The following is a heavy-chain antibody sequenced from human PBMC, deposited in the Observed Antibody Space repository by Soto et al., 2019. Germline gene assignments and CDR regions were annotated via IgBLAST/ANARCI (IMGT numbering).Heavy chain of an antibody. CDR3: VRSGDNYNLLDY. J-gene: IGHJ4*02. V-gene: IGHV3-21*05. Sequence: PGGSLRLSCEASGFAFKTYSMNWVRQAPGKGLEWIGYSSNSGSFTRYADSVKGRFSISRDNAKNSLFLQINSLRGDDTAIYYCVRSGDNYNLLDYWGQGTPVTVSS. CDR2: SSNSGSFT. CDR1: GFAFKTYS. D-gene: IGHD1-1*01.